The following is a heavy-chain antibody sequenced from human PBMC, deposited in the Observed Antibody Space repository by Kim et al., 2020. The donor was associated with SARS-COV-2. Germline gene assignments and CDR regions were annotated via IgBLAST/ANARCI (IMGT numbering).Heavy chain of an antibody. CDR3: TTVDTAMVTDYFDY. CDR1: GFTFSNAW. D-gene: IGHD5-18*01. J-gene: IGHJ4*02. Sequence: GGSLRLSSAASGFTFSNAWMSWVRQAPGKGLEWVGRIKSKTDGGTTDYAAPVKGRFTISRDDSKNTLYLQMNSLKTEDTAVYYCTTVDTAMVTDYFDYWGQGTLVTVSS. CDR2: IKSKTDGGTT. V-gene: IGHV3-15*01.